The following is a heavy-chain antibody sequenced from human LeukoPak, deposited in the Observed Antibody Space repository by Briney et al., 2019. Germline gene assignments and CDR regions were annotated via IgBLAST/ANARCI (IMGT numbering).Heavy chain of an antibody. CDR3: ARDSYIIGRGFDP. V-gene: IGHV4-59*12. J-gene: IGHJ5*02. Sequence: PSETLSLTCTVSGGSISSYYWSWIRQPPGKGLEWIGYIYYSGSTNYNPSLKSRVTMSVDTSKNQFSLKLTSVTAADSGIYYCARDSYIIGRGFDPWGHGTLVTVSS. CDR2: IYYSGST. D-gene: IGHD3-10*01. CDR1: GGSISSYY.